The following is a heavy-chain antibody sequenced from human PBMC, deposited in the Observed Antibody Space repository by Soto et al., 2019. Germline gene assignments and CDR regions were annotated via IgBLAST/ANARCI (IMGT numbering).Heavy chain of an antibody. CDR1: GFMFGTYW. D-gene: IGHD3-22*01. Sequence: PGGSLRLSCAATGFMFGTYWMSWVRQAPGKGLEWVANIKHDGNEKYYAGSVKGRFTVSRDNVKNFLHLQMSSLRGDDTGVYFCVRATLSWGHYYFRGLDVWGQGTTVTVSS. V-gene: IGHV3-7*01. CDR2: IKHDGNEK. J-gene: IGHJ6*02. CDR3: VRATLSWGHYYFRGLDV.